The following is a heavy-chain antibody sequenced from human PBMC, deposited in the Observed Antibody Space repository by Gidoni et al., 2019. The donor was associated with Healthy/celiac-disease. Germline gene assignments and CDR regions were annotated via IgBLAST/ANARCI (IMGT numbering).Heavy chain of an antibody. D-gene: IGHD6-19*01. CDR2: IIPIFGTA. Sequence: QVQLVQFGAEVKKPGYAVKVSCKAYGGTVSSYAISWVRQAPGQGLEWMGGIIPIFGTANYAQKFQGRVTITADKSTSTAYMELSSLRSEDTAVYYCARDASKYSSGWYPTYWGQGTLVTVSS. V-gene: IGHV1-69*06. CDR3: ARDASKYSSGWYPTY. J-gene: IGHJ4*02. CDR1: GGTVSSYA.